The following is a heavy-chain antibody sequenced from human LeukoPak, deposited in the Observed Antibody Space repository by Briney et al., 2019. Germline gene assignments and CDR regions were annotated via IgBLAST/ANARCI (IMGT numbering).Heavy chain of an antibody. CDR1: GGSISSSSYY. CDR3: ARLRWRYFDY. V-gene: IGHV4-39*01. D-gene: IGHD4-23*01. Sequence: PSETLFLTCTVSGGSISSSSYYWGWIRQPPGKGLEWIGSIYYSGSTYYNPSLKSRVTISVDTSKNQFSLKLSSVTAADTAVYYCARLRWRYFDYWGQGTLVTVSS. CDR2: IYYSGST. J-gene: IGHJ4*02.